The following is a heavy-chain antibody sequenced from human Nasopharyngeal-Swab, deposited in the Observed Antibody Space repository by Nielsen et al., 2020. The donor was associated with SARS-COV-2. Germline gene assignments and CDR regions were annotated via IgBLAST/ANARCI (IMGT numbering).Heavy chain of an antibody. CDR1: GFTFNDYD. D-gene: IGHD2-2*01. J-gene: IGHJ6*01. Sequence: GESLKISCAPSGFTFNDYDIYWVRQTAGDGLEWVSSVGTAGDTHYQDSVQGRFTISRANAKNSVFLQMDSLRVGDTCIYFCARVLSRTSPYGMDVWGRGTQVTVSS. CDR2: VGTAGDT. CDR3: ARVLSRTSPYGMDV. V-gene: IGHV3-13*01.